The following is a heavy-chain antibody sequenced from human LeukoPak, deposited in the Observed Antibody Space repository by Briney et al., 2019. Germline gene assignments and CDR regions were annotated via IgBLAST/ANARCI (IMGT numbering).Heavy chain of an antibody. D-gene: IGHD5-24*01. J-gene: IGHJ4*02. Sequence: PGGSLRLSCAASGFTFSSYSMNWVRQAPGKGLEWVSYISSSSTIYYADSVKGRFTISRDNAKNSLYLQMNSLRAEDTAVYYCARDPRGYNYQYYFDYWGQGTLVTVSS. CDR1: GFTFSSYS. CDR2: ISSSSTI. CDR3: ARDPRGYNYQYYFDY. V-gene: IGHV3-48*01.